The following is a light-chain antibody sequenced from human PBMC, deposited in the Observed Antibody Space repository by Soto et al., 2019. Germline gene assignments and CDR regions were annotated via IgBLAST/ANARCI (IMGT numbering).Light chain of an antibody. CDR3: QQYYSSLAMT. Sequence: DIVMTQSPDSLAVSLGERATINCKSSQSLLYSSNNKNFLAWYQQKPGQPPKLLFYWASTRQSGVPDRFSGSGSGRDFTLTIASVQAEDVAGYYCQQYYSSLAMTFGQGTRVEIK. V-gene: IGKV4-1*01. J-gene: IGKJ5*01. CDR1: QSLLYSSNNKNF. CDR2: WAS.